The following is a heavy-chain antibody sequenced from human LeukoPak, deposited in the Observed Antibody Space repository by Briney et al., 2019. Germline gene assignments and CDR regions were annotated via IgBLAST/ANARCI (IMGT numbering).Heavy chain of an antibody. D-gene: IGHD5-18*01. CDR3: VKGLRGYQNLNWFDP. CDR2: IRYDGSNK. Sequence: GGSLRLSCAASGFTFSSYGMHWVRQAPGKGLEWVAFIRYDGSNKYYADSVKGRFTISRDNSKNTLYLQMNSLRAEDTAVYYCVKGLRGYQNLNWFDPWGQGTLVTVSS. V-gene: IGHV3-30*02. J-gene: IGHJ5*02. CDR1: GFTFSSYG.